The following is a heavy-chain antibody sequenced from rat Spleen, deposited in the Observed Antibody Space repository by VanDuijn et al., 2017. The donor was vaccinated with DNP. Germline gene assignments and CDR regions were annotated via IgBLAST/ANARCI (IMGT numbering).Heavy chain of an antibody. V-gene: IGHV5-34*01. Sequence: EVQLVESGGGFVQPGGSLKLSCVASGFSFSDYGMNWIRQAPGKGLEWVAYISGSSGTIYYVETVRGRFTISRDNAKNTLYLQLSSLRSEDTALYFCASPIYYPDGSYSWFAYWGQGTLVTVSS. J-gene: IGHJ3*01. D-gene: IGHD1-12*02. CDR1: GFSFSDYG. CDR2: ISGSSGTI. CDR3: ASPIYYPDGSYSWFAY.